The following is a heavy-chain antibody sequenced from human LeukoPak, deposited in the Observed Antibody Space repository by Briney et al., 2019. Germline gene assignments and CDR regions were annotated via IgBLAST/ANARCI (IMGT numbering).Heavy chain of an antibody. J-gene: IGHJ4*02. V-gene: IGHV3-74*03. CDR2: INRDGSTT. CDR3: ARDKKSGGSSGIDY. CDR1: GFTFNKYW. Sequence: GGSLRLSCAGSGFTFNKYWMNWVRRAPGKGLVWVSRINRDGSTTKYADSVKGRFTVSRDNAKNTLNLQMNSLRAEDTAVYYCARDKKSGGSSGIDYWGQGTLVTVSS. D-gene: IGHD1-26*01.